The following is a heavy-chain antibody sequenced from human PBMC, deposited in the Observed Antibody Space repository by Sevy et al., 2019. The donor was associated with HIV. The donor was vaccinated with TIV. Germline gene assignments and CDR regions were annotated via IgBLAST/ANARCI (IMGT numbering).Heavy chain of an antibody. D-gene: IGHD2-15*01. V-gene: IGHV3-15*01. CDR3: TTYHVCSGGSCGASYYYYYMDV. CDR2: IKSKTDGGTT. CDR1: GFTFSNAW. J-gene: IGHJ6*03. Sequence: GGSLRLSCAASGFTFSNAWMSWVRQAPGKGLEWVGRIKSKTDGGTTDYAAPVKGRFTVSRDDSKNTLYLQMNSLKTEDTAVYYCTTYHVCSGGSCGASYYYYYMDVWGKGTTVTVSS.